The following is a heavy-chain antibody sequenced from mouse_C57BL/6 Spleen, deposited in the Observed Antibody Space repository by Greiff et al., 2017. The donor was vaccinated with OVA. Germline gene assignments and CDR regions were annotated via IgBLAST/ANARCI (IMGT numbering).Heavy chain of an antibody. CDR2: IYPGSGNT. J-gene: IGHJ3*01. V-gene: IGHV1-66*01. CDR1: GYSFTSYY. CDR3: AYGKGFQFAY. Sequence: VQLQESGPELVKPGASVKISCKASGYSFTSYYIHWVKQRPGQGLEWIGWIYPGSGNTKYNEKFKGKATLTADTSSSTAYMQLSSLTSEDSAVYYCAYGKGFQFAYWGQGTLVTVSA. D-gene: IGHD2-1*01.